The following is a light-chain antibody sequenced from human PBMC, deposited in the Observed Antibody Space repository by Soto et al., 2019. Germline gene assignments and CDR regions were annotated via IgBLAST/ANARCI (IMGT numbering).Light chain of an antibody. CDR3: QQDYNLRT. CDR1: QSVSSSY. Sequence: PGERVTLSCRASQSVSSSYLTWYQQKPGQAPRLLIYGASTSATSIPARFSGSGSGTDFTLTISSLQPEDFAVYYCQQDYNLRTFGQGTKVEIK. V-gene: IGKV3D-7*01. CDR2: GAS. J-gene: IGKJ1*01.